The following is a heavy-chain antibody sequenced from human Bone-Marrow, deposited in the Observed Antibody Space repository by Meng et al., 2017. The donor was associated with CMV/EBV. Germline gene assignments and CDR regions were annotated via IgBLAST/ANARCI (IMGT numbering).Heavy chain of an antibody. Sequence: GGSLRLSCAASGFTFSTHAMSWVRQAPGKGLEWVSAISGSGGSTSYADSVKGRFTISRDNAENSLYLQMNTLRVEDTAIYYCARGAGDYYYGMDVWGQGTTVTVSS. J-gene: IGHJ6*01. CDR1: GFTFSTHA. V-gene: IGHV3-23*01. CDR2: ISGSGGST. CDR3: ARGAGDYYYGMDV.